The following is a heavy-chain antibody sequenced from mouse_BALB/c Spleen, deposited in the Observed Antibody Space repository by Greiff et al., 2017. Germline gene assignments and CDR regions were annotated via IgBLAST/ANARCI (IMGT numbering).Heavy chain of an antibody. V-gene: IGHV1-4*01. CDR1: GYTFTSYT. CDR2: INPSSGYT. CDR3: ARTLGVTHWYFDV. J-gene: IGHJ1*01. D-gene: IGHD2-12*01. Sequence: VMLVESGAELARPGASVKMSCKASGYTFTSYTMHWVKQRPGQGLEWIGYINPSSGYTNYNQKFKDKATLTADKSSSTAYMQLSSLTSEDSAVYYCARTLGVTHWYFDVWGAGTTVTVSS.